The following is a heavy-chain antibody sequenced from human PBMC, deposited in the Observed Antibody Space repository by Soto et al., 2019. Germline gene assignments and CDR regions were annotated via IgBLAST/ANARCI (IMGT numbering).Heavy chain of an antibody. CDR3: ARDGYYDSSGHPVGFDL. CDR1: GGTFSSYA. V-gene: IGHV1-69*12. D-gene: IGHD3-22*01. Sequence: QVQLVQSGAEVKKPGSSVKVSCKASGGTFSSYAISWVRQAPGQGLEWMGGIIPIFGTANYAQKFQGRVTITADEFTSTDYKDLSRLRSEDTAVYYCARDGYYDSSGHPVGFDLWGRGTLVTVSS. J-gene: IGHJ2*01. CDR2: IIPIFGTA.